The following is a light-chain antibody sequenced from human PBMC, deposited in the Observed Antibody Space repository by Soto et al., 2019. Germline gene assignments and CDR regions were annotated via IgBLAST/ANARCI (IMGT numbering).Light chain of an antibody. J-gene: IGLJ2*01. V-gene: IGLV1-44*01. CDR3: AAWDDSLNGLVV. CDR2: SNN. CDR1: SSNIESNT. Sequence: QSVLTQPPSASGTPGQRVTISCSGSSSNIESNTVNWYQQLPGTAPKLLIYSNNQRPSGVPDRFSGSKSRTSASLAISGLHSEDEADYYCAAWDDSLNGLVVFGGGTKLTVL.